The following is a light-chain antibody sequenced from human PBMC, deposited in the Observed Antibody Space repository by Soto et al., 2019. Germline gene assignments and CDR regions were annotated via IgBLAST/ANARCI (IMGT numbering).Light chain of an antibody. CDR2: GNN. Sequence: QSVLTQPPSVSGAPGQRVTISCTGSSSNIGAGYDVHWYKQLPGTAPKSLIYGNNNPPSGVPDRFSGSTSGTSDSLAITGLQAYDEDAYYCQSSDSSLSVVFGGGTKLTVL. J-gene: IGLJ2*01. V-gene: IGLV1-40*01. CDR1: SSNIGAGYD. CDR3: QSSDSSLSVV.